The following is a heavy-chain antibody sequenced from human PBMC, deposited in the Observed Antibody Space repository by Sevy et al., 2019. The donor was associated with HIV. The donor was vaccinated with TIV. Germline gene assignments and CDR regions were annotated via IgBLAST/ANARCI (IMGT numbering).Heavy chain of an antibody. V-gene: IGHV4-30-4*01. CDR3: AREILWFGESQNFLDY. J-gene: IGHJ4*02. Sequence: SETLSLTCTVSGGSISSGDYYWSWIRQPPGKGLEWIGYIYYSGSTYYNPSLKSRVTISVDTSKNQFSLKLCSVTAADAAVYYCAREILWFGESQNFLDYWGQGTLVTVSS. CDR2: IYYSGST. D-gene: IGHD3-10*01. CDR1: GGSISSGDYY.